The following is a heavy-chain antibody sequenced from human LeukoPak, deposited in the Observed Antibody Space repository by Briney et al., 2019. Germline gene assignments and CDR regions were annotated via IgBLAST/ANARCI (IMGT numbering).Heavy chain of an antibody. CDR3: ARSIPPYGDYQNISDYYYGMDV. CDR2: IYYSGST. V-gene: IGHV4-59*01. Sequence: PSETLSLTCTVSGGSISSYYGSWIRQPPGKGLEWIGYIYYSGSTNYNPSLKSRVTISVDTSKNQFSLKLSSVTAADTAVYYCARSIPPYGDYQNISDYYYGMDVWGQGTTVTVSS. CDR1: GGSISSYY. D-gene: IGHD4-17*01. J-gene: IGHJ6*02.